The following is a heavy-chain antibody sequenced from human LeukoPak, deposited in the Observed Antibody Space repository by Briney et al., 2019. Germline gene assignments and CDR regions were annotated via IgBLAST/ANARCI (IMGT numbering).Heavy chain of an antibody. J-gene: IGHJ4*02. Sequence: GGSLRLSCAASGFTFSSYSMNWVRQAPGKGLEWVSYISSSSSTIYYADSVKGRFTISRDNAKNSLYLQMNSLRAEDTAVYYCARARQQLVPGGYFDYWGQGTLVTVSS. CDR3: ARARQQLVPGGYFDY. D-gene: IGHD6-13*01. CDR1: GFTFSSYS. CDR2: ISSSSSTI. V-gene: IGHV3-48*01.